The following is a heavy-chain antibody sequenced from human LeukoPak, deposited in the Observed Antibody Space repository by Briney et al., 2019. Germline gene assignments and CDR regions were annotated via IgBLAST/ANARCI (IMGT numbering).Heavy chain of an antibody. J-gene: IGHJ4*02. V-gene: IGHV3-7*03. CDR1: GFTFSTYW. CDR2: IKQDGSEK. Sequence: GGSLRLSCAASGFTFSTYWMIWVRQAPGKGLEWVANIKQDGSEKYYVDSVKGRFTISRDNAKNSLFLQMNNLRAEDTAIYYCAFGRGHDYWGQGTLVTVSS. D-gene: IGHD3-10*01. CDR3: AFGRGHDY.